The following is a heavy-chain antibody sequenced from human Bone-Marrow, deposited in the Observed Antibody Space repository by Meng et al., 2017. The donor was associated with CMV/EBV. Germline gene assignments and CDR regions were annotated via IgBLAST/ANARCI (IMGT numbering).Heavy chain of an antibody. Sequence: GGSLRLSCVASGFGFSDDYMTWIRQAPGKGLEWVAYIDSSGTRTYYADSVRGRFTLSRDNAKNSMYLQTSSLRVEDTAVYYCARDSASGLDVWGQGTTVTVSS. D-gene: IGHD6-19*01. V-gene: IGHV3-11*01. J-gene: IGHJ6*02. CDR2: IDSSGTRT. CDR1: GFGFSDDY. CDR3: ARDSASGLDV.